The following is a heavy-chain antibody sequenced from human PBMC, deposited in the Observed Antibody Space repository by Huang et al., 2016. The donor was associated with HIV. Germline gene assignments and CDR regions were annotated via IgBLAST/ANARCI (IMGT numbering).Heavy chain of an antibody. CDR1: GYTLTELS. CDR2: FAPEHGET. D-gene: IGHD2-21*01. J-gene: IGHJ3*02. Sequence: QVQLVQSGAEVKKPGASVKVSCKVSGYTLTELSIHWGRQAPGKGLEWMGGFAPEHGETIYAQNFQGRVTMTEDTSTDTAYRELHSLRPEDTAVYYCAAGYDTYYDIWGQGTMVIASS. V-gene: IGHV1-24*01. CDR3: AAGYDTYYDI.